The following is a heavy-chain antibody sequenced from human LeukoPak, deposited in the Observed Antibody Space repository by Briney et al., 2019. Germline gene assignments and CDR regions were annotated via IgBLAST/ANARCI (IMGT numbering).Heavy chain of an antibody. CDR3: AKDIRYSSGWCFDY. J-gene: IGHJ4*02. D-gene: IGHD6-13*01. Sequence: PGGSLRLSCAASGFTFDDYAMYWVRQVPGKGLEWVSRISWNSGSIDYADSVKGRFTISRDNAKNSLYLQMNSLRAEDTALYYYAKDIRYSSGWCFDYWGQGTLVTVSS. CDR1: GFTFDDYA. CDR2: ISWNSGSI. V-gene: IGHV3-9*01.